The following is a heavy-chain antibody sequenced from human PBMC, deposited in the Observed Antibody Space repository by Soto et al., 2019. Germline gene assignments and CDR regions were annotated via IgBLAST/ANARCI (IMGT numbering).Heavy chain of an antibody. CDR1: GFSFSSYG. V-gene: IGHV3-33*01. CDR3: ASSRQGDGRWYFDL. D-gene: IGHD3-16*01. Sequence: QEQLVESGGGVVQPGRSLRLSCAASGFSFSSYGMHWVRQAPGKGLEWLAIIRFDGSKINYADSVKGRFTISRDNSKNMLYLQMNSLRAEDTAVYYCASSRQGDGRWYFDLWGRGTLVTVSS. CDR2: IRFDGSKI. J-gene: IGHJ2*01.